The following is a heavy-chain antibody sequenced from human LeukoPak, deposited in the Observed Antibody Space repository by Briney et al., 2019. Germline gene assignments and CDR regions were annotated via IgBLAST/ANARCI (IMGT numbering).Heavy chain of an antibody. CDR3: AKDPHYYDSSGYFYD. V-gene: IGHV3-21*04. J-gene: IGHJ4*02. CDR2: ISSSSDYI. D-gene: IGHD3-22*01. Sequence: GRSLRLSCAASGFTFSSYSMNWVRQAAGRGLEWESFISSSSDYIYYADSVKGRTTISRDNARNSLHLQMNSLRAEDTAVYYCAKDPHYYDSSGYFYDWGQGTLVTVSA. CDR1: GFTFSSYS.